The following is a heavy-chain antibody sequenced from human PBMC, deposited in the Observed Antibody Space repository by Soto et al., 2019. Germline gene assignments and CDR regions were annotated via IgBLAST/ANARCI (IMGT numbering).Heavy chain of an antibody. D-gene: IGHD3-9*01. Sequence: GASVKVSCKASGYTFTSYGISWVRQAPGQGLEWMGWISAYNGNTNYAQKLQGRVTMTTDTSTSTAYKELRSLRSDDTAVYYCARVDDYDILTGYYLGYWGQGTLVTVSS. CDR3: ARVDDYDILTGYYLGY. J-gene: IGHJ4*02. CDR2: ISAYNGNT. V-gene: IGHV1-18*01. CDR1: GYTFTSYG.